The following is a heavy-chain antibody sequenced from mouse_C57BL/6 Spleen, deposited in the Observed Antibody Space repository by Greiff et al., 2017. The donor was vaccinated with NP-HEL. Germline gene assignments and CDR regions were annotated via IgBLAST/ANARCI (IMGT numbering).Heavy chain of an antibody. J-gene: IGHJ4*01. V-gene: IGHV5-4*03. CDR1: GFTFSSYA. Sequence: EVNLVESGGGLVKPGGSLKLSCAASGFTFSSYAMSWVRQTPEKRLEWVATISDGGSYTYYPDNVKGRFTISRDNAKNNLYLQMSHLKSEDTAMYYCANYGNYAWDYWGQGTSVTVSS. CDR3: ANYGNYAWDY. D-gene: IGHD2-1*01. CDR2: ISDGGSYT.